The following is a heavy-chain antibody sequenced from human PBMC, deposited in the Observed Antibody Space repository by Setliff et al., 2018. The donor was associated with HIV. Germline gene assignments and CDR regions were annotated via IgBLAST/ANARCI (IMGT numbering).Heavy chain of an antibody. J-gene: IGHJ4*02. V-gene: IGHV4-39*01. Sequence: KTSETLSLTCTVSGGSISRGSYSWGWIRQPPGKGLEWIGSISYTGITNYNPSLKSRVTISVDTSQNQFSLKLTSVTAADTAVYYCARLRQWLAFFGSWGQGTLVTVSS. CDR3: ARLRQWLAFFGS. CDR1: GGSISRGSYS. CDR2: ISYTGIT. D-gene: IGHD6-19*01.